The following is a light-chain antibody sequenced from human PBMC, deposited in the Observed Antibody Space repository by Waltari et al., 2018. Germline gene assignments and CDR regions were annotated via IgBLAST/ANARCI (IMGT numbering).Light chain of an antibody. CDR2: DVT. J-gene: IGLJ3*02. Sequence: QSALTQPRSVSGSPGPSVTILCTGTSTHAGGYHYVSWYQQNPGKAPTLMIYDVTKRPSGVPDRFSGSKSGDTASLTISGLQAEDEADYYYCSYAGNSWVFGGGTKLTVL. CDR3: CSYAGNSWV. V-gene: IGLV2-11*01. CDR1: STHAGGYHY.